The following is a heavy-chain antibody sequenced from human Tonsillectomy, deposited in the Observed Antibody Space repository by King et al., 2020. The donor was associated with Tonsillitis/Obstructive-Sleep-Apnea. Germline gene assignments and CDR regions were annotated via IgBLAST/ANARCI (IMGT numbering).Heavy chain of an antibody. V-gene: IGHV1-2*04. J-gene: IGHJ3*02. Sequence: QLVQSGAEVKKPGASVKVSCKASGYTFTGYYMHWVRQAPGQGLEWMGWINPNSGGTNYAQKFQGWVTMTRDTSISTAYMELSRLRSDDTAVYYCARDLGYYSSTSYYPVAFDIWGQGTMVTVSS. CDR2: INPNSGGT. D-gene: IGHD2-2*01. CDR3: ARDLGYYSSTSYYPVAFDI. CDR1: GYTFTGYY.